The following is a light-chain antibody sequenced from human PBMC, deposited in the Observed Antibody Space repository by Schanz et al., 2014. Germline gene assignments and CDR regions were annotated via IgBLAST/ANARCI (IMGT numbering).Light chain of an antibody. CDR1: SSDVGTYNY. Sequence: QSVLTQPASVSGSPGQSITISCTGTSSDVGTYNYVSWYQHHPGKAPKLMIYDVSDRPSGVSNRFSGSKSGNTASLTISGLQAEDEADYYCSAYTSSNTWVFGGGTKLTVL. V-gene: IGLV2-14*03. CDR2: DVS. J-gene: IGLJ3*02. CDR3: SAYTSSNTWV.